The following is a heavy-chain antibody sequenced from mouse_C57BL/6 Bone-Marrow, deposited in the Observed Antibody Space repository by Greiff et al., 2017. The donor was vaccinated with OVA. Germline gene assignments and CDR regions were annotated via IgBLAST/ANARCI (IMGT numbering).Heavy chain of an antibody. D-gene: IGHD1-1*01. CDR1: GYTFTSYW. V-gene: IGHV1-64*01. Sequence: QVQLQQPGAELVKPGASVKLSCKASGYTFTSYWMHWVKQRPGQGLEWIGMIHPNSGSTNYNEKFKSKATLTVDKSSSTAYMQLSSLTSEDSAVYYCARRSYYSSSRKYDLDYWGQGTSVTVSS. J-gene: IGHJ4*01. CDR3: ARRSYYSSSRKYDLDY. CDR2: IHPNSGST.